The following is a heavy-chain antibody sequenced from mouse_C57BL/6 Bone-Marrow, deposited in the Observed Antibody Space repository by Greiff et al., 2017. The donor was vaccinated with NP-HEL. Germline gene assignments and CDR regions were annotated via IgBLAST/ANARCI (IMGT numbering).Heavy chain of an antibody. CDR2: IWTGGGT. Sequence: QVQLQQSGPGLVAPSQSLSITCTVSGFSLTSYAISWVRQPPGKGLEWLGVIWTGGGTTYNFALTSRLSISKDNSKSQVILKMNSLQTDDTARYYCARYPYYGSRGFDYWGQGTTLTVSS. D-gene: IGHD1-1*01. CDR3: ARYPYYGSRGFDY. V-gene: IGHV2-9-1*01. CDR1: GFSLTSYA. J-gene: IGHJ2*01.